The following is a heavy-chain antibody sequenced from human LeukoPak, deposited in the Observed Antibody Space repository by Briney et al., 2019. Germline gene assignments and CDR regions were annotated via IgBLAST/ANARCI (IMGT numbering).Heavy chain of an antibody. D-gene: IGHD3-10*01. CDR3: ARASYYESRNNIAFDL. Sequence: SETLSLTCIVSGGSMKSGSCFWRWIRKPAGKGLEWIGRINPSGSTKNNPSLKSRVTMSLDTRKNQLSLNLGSVTAADTAVYYCARASYYESRNNIAFDLWGRGTMVTVSS. CDR2: INPSGST. J-gene: IGHJ3*01. CDR1: GGSMKSGSCF. V-gene: IGHV4-61*02.